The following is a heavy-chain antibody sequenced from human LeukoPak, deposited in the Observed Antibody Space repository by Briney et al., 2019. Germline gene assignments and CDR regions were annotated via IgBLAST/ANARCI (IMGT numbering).Heavy chain of an antibody. Sequence: ASVKVSCKASGYTFTGYYMHWVRQAPGQRLEWMGWINAGNGNTKYSQKFQGRVTITRDTSASTAYMELSSLRSEDTAVYYCATNYGSGSYYNVDYFDYWGQGTLVTVSS. V-gene: IGHV1-3*01. J-gene: IGHJ4*02. CDR2: INAGNGNT. D-gene: IGHD3-10*01. CDR3: ATNYGSGSYYNVDYFDY. CDR1: GYTFTGYY.